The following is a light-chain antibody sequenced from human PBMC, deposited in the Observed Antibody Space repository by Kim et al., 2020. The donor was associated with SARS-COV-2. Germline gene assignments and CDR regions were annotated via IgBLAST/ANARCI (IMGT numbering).Light chain of an antibody. CDR3: SARDSSLSAVV. CDR1: SNNVGNQG. Sequence: QAGLTQPPSVSKGLRQTATLTCTGNSNNVGNQGAAWLQQHQGHPPKLLSYRNNNRPSGISERLSASRSGNTASLTITGLQPEDEADYYCSARDSSLSAVVFGGGTQLTVL. V-gene: IGLV10-54*01. CDR2: RNN. J-gene: IGLJ2*01.